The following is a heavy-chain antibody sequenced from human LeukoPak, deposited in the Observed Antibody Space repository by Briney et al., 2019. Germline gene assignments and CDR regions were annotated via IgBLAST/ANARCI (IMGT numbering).Heavy chain of an antibody. CDR2: IFYVGST. D-gene: IGHD3-22*01. V-gene: IGHV4-59*11. CDR3: ERDYYDRRGEAFDI. Sequence: SETLSLTCTVSGDSIGSHYWSWIRQPPGKGLEWIWYIFYVGSTNYNPSLKSRVAISVDTSKNQFSLKLNSVTAADTAVYYCERDYYDRRGEAFDIWGQGTMVTVSS. CDR1: GDSIGSHY. J-gene: IGHJ3*02.